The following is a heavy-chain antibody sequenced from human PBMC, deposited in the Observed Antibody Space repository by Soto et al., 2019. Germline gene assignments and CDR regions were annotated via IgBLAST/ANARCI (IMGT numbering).Heavy chain of an antibody. CDR3: ARNGYNYGGGYFDY. J-gene: IGHJ4*02. CDR1: GVTVSSNY. CDR2: IYSGGRT. D-gene: IGHD5-18*01. Sequence: EVQLAESGGGLVQPGGSLRLSCAASGVTVSSNYMSWVRQAPGKGLEWVSVIYSGGRTYYADSVKGRFTISRDNSKNTRSLQMNGLRAEESAVYYCARNGYNYGGGYFDYWGQGTLVTVS. V-gene: IGHV3-66*01.